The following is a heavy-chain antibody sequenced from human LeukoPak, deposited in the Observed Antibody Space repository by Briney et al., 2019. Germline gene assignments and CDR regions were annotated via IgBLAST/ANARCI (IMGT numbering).Heavy chain of an antibody. CDR2: IYYSGST. CDR1: GGSISSYY. J-gene: IGHJ4*02. Sequence: SETLSLTCIVSGGSISSYYWSWIRQPPGKGLEWIGYIYYSGSTNYNPSLKSRVTISVDTSKNQFSLKLSSVTAADTAVYYCARGNTMVRGVIVSSYFDYWGQGTLVTVSS. CDR3: ARGNTMVRGVIVSSYFDY. V-gene: IGHV4-59*01. D-gene: IGHD3-10*01.